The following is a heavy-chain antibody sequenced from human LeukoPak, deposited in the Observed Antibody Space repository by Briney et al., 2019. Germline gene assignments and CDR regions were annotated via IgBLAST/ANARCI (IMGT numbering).Heavy chain of an antibody. D-gene: IGHD4/OR15-4a*01. Sequence: PSETLSLTCTVSGGSIRSYYWSWIRQPPGKGLKWIGYIYHSGSTNYNPSLKSRVTISVDTSKNQFSLKVSSVTAADTAVYYCARAREASVLGWGQGTLVTVSS. V-gene: IGHV4-59*01. CDR2: IYHSGST. J-gene: IGHJ4*02. CDR1: GGSIRSYY. CDR3: ARAREASVLG.